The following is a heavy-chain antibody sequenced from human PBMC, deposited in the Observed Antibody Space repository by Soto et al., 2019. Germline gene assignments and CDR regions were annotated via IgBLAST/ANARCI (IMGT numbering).Heavy chain of an antibody. J-gene: IGHJ4*02. CDR2: ISAYNGNT. CDR3: AXXXXXXCHDY. CDR1: GYTXTXXX. Sequence: QVQLVQSGAEVKKPGASVKVSCKASGYTXTXXXXXXXXXXXXXGLEWMGWISAYNGNTNYAQKLQGRVTMTTDTXXXXXXXXXXXXXXXXXXXYXXAXXXXXXCHDYWGQGTLVTVSS. V-gene: IGHV1-18*01. D-gene: IGHD2-15*01.